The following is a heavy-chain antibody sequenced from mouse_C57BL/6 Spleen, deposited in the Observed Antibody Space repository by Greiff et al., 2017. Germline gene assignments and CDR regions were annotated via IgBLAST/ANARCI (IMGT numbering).Heavy chain of an antibody. Sequence: EVMLVESEGGLVQPGSSMKLSCTASGFTFSDYYMAWVRQVPEKGLEWVANINYDGSSTYYLDSLKSRFIISRDNAKNILYLQMSSLKSEDTARYYCARDKGDYYGSPYAMDYWGQGTSVTVSS. CDR3: ARDKGDYYGSPYAMDY. J-gene: IGHJ4*01. V-gene: IGHV5-16*01. CDR2: INYDGSST. CDR1: GFTFSDYY. D-gene: IGHD1-1*01.